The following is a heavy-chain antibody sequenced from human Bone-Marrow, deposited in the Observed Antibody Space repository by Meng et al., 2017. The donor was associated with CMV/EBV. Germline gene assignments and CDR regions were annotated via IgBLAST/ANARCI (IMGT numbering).Heavy chain of an antibody. D-gene: IGHD3-10*01. V-gene: IGHV3-21*01. CDR2: ISSSSSYI. CDR1: GFTFSSYS. J-gene: IGHJ6*02. CDR3: ASANMVPTYYYYYGMDV. Sequence: GESLKISCAASGFTFSSYSMNWVRQAPGKGLEWVSSISSSSSYIYYADSVKGRFTISRDNAKNSLYMQINSLRAEDTAVYYCASANMVPTYYYYYGMDVWGQGTTVTVSS.